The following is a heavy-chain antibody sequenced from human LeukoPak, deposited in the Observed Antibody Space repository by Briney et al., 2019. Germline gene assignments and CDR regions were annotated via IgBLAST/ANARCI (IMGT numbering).Heavy chain of an antibody. V-gene: IGHV3-48*04. J-gene: IGHJ4*02. CDR1: GFTFITYS. CDR2: ISSSSSTI. D-gene: IGHD2-8*01. CDR3: ARDGYCTSGGCYIDY. Sequence: GGSLRLSCAASGFTFITYSMNWVRQAPGKGLEWLSYISSSSSTIYYADSVKGRFTISRDNAKNSLYLQMNSLRVEDTAIYYCARDGYCTSGGCYIDYWGQGTLVTVSS.